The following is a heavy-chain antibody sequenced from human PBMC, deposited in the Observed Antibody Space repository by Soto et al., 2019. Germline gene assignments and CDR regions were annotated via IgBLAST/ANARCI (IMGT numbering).Heavy chain of an antibody. CDR1: GFTFSQVW. D-gene: IGHD3-16*01. Sequence: EVQLVESGGGLVKPGGSLRLSCEASGFTFSQVWMNWVRQAPGKGLEWVGRIKSNTDGEITDYAAPVKGRFTISRDDSKTTLYLQMNSLKTEDTAVYYCTHDYYYGGDVLGQGTTVTVSS. CDR3: THDYYYGGDV. J-gene: IGHJ6*02. CDR2: IKSNTDGEIT. V-gene: IGHV3-15*07.